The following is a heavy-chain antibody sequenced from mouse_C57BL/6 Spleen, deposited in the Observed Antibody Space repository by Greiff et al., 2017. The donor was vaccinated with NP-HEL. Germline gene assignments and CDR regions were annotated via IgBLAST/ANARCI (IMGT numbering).Heavy chain of an antibody. Sequence: QVQLQQPGAELVKPGASVKMSCKASGYTFTSYWITWVKQRPGQGLEWIGDIYPGSGSTNYNEKFKSKATLTVDTSSSTAYMQLSSRTSEDSAVYYGARSAAYYDQGAMDYWGQGTSVTVSS. CDR3: ARSAAYYDQGAMDY. J-gene: IGHJ4*01. V-gene: IGHV1-55*01. CDR2: IYPGSGST. CDR1: GYTFTSYW. D-gene: IGHD1-1*01.